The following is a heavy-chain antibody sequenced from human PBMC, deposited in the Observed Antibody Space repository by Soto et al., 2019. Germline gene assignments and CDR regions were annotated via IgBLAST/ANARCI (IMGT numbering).Heavy chain of an antibody. Sequence: QVQLVQSGAEVKKPGASVKVSCKASGYTFTIYGISWVRQAHGQGIEWMGWISGYNGKTDYAQNLQDRVTLTADASTSSVYMELSSPRSDDTAVYYCARVDYYDSSGYYGYWGQGTLITVSS. CDR3: ARVDYYDSSGYYGY. D-gene: IGHD3-22*01. J-gene: IGHJ4*02. V-gene: IGHV1-18*04. CDR1: GYTFTIYG. CDR2: ISGYNGKT.